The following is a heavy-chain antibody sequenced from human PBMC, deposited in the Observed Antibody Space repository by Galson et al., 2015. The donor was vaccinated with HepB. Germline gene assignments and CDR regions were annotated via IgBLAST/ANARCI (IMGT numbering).Heavy chain of an antibody. CDR2: ISAYNGNT. CDR1: GYTFTSYG. D-gene: IGHD6-13*01. CDR3: ARDYLAGLSSSWTE. Sequence: SVKVSCKASGYTFTSYGISWVRQAPGQGLEWMGWISAYNGNTNYAQKLQGRVTMTTDTSTSTAYMELRSLRSDDTAVYYCARDYLAGLSSSWTEWGQGTLVTVSS. J-gene: IGHJ4*02. V-gene: IGHV1-18*04.